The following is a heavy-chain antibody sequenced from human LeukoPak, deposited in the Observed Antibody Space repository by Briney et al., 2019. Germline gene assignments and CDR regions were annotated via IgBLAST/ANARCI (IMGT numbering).Heavy chain of an antibody. CDR2: ISSGGSVM. Sequence: GGSLRLSCGASGYTFSDYTMNWVRQAPGKGPEWISYISSGGSVMHYADSVKGRFTIYRDNVENSLYLQMNSTRVEDKAVYYCTRDLEYWGQGVLVTVSS. CDR3: TRDLEY. J-gene: IGHJ4*02. V-gene: IGHV3-48*01. CDR1: GYTFSDYT.